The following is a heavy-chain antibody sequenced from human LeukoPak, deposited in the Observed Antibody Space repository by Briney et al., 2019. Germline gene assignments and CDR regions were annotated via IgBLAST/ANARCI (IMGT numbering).Heavy chain of an antibody. CDR2: ISGSGAST. D-gene: IGHD3-3*01. V-gene: IGHV3-23*01. Sequence: GGSLRLSCAASGFTFSSYAMSWVRQAPGKGLEWVSAISGSGASTYNADSVKGRFTISRDNSKNTLYLQMNSLRAEDTAVYYCAKDDDFWSGYVDYWGQGTLVTVSS. CDR1: GFTFSSYA. J-gene: IGHJ4*02. CDR3: AKDDDFWSGYVDY.